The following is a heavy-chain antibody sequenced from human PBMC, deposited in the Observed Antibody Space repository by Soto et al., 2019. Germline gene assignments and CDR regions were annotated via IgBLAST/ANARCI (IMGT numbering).Heavy chain of an antibody. CDR3: AKDWPGYYYDSSGSTYY. CDR2: ISYDGSNK. J-gene: IGHJ4*02. CDR1: GFTFSSYG. D-gene: IGHD3-22*01. V-gene: IGHV3-30*18. Sequence: GGSLRLSCAASGFTFSSYGMHWVRQAPGKGLEWVAVISYDGSNKYYADSVKGRFTISRDNSKNTLYLQMNSLRAEDTAVYYCAKDWPGYYYDSSGSTYYWGQGTLVTVSS.